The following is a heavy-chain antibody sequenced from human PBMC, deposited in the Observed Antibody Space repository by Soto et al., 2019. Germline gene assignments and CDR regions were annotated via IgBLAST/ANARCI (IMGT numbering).Heavy chain of an antibody. CDR2: IDNAGTDS. CDR3: ARGWFGPDV. CDR1: GFTLSGRS. Sequence: EVQLVESGGGLVQPGGSLRLSCAASGFTLSGRSMHWVRQAPGKGLVWVSGIDNAGTDSTYADPVKGRFTSSRDNAKKMLYLQMNSLRVEDTGVYYCARGWFGPDVWGKGTTVTVSS. D-gene: IGHD3-10*01. J-gene: IGHJ6*04. V-gene: IGHV3-74*01.